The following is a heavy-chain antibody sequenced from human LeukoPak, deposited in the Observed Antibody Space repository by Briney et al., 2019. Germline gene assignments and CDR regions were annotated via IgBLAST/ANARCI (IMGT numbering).Heavy chain of an antibody. CDR2: IYYSGST. CDR3: ARLDDGWFAP. Sequence: PSETLSLTCTVSGGSISSSSYYWGWIRQPPGKGLEWIGSIYYSGSTYYNPSLKSRVTISVDTSKNQFSLKLSSVTAGDTAVYYCARLDDGWFAPWGQGTLVTVSS. V-gene: IGHV4-39*01. J-gene: IGHJ5*02. CDR1: GGSISSSSYY. D-gene: IGHD1-1*01.